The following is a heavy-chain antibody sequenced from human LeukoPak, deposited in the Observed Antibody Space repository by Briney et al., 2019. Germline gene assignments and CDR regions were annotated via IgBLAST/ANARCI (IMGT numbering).Heavy chain of an antibody. CDR2: IRSKANSSAQ. CDR3: ARDIGQRWLNLYYYYYMDV. J-gene: IGHJ6*03. CDR1: GFTFSGSA. Sequence: TGGSLRLSCAASGFTFSGSAMHWVRQASGKGLEWVGRIRSKANSSAQAYAASVKGRFTISRDDSKNTAYLQMNSLKTEDTAVYYCARDIGQRWLNLYYYYYMDVWGKGTTVTVSS. D-gene: IGHD5-24*01. V-gene: IGHV3-73*01.